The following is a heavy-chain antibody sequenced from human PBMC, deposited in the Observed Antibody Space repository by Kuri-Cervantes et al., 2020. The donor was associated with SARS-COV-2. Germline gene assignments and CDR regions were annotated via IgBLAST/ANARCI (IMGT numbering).Heavy chain of an antibody. CDR3: AKEAPTFDWGSHFDY. V-gene: IGHV3-30*02. D-gene: IGHD3-16*01. J-gene: IGHJ4*02. CDR2: IRYDGSNK. Sequence: GESLKISCAASGFTFSSYGMHWVRQAPGKGLEWVAFIRYDGSNKYYADPVKGRFTISRDNSKNTLYLQMNSLGAEDTAVYYCAKEAPTFDWGSHFDYWGQGTLVTVSS. CDR1: GFTFSSYG.